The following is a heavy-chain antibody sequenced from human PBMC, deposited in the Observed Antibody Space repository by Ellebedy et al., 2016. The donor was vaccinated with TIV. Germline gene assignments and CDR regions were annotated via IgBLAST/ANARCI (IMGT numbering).Heavy chain of an antibody. CDR1: GFTFDDFA. J-gene: IGHJ4*02. Sequence: SLKISCAASGFTFDDFAMHWVRQAPGKGLEWVSGISWNSDNIGYADSVKGRFTISRDNGKNSLYLQMNSLRAEDTALYDCAKVPGGLLWFGELSNEYYFDCWGQGTLVTVSS. V-gene: IGHV3-9*01. CDR2: ISWNSDNI. CDR3: AKVPGGLLWFGELSNEYYFDC. D-gene: IGHD3-10*01.